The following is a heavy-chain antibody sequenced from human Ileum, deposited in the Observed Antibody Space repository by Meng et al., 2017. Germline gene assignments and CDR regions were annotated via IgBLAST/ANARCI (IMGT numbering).Heavy chain of an antibody. D-gene: IGHD3-22*01. Sequence: SVKVSCKASGGTFSSYTISWVRQAPGQGLEWMGRIIPILGIANYTQKFQGRVTITADKSTSTAYMELSSLRSEDTAVYYCASGIYYYDSSGYHDYWGQGTLVTVSS. J-gene: IGHJ4*02. V-gene: IGHV1-69*02. CDR3: ASGIYYYDSSGYHDY. CDR1: GGTFSSYT. CDR2: IIPILGIA.